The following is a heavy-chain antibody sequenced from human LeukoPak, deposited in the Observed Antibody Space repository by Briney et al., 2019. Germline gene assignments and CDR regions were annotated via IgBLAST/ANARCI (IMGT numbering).Heavy chain of an antibody. CDR2: VAYSGST. CDR1: GVSTNNYY. V-gene: IGHV4-59*01. D-gene: IGHD5-12*01. CDR3: ARTVSGYYFKA. Sequence: SETLSLTCTVSGVSTNNYYWSWLRPSPGKGLEWIGYVAYSGSTNYNPAHKSRVTISLDTSKNQFSLKLSSVTAADTAVYYCARTVSGYYFKAWGSGTRVTVS. J-gene: IGHJ5*02.